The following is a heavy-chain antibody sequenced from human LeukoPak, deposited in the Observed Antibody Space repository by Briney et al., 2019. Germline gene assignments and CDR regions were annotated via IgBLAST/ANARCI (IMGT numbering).Heavy chain of an antibody. CDR2: IYYSGST. Sequence: SETLSLTCTVSGGSISSYYWSWIRQPPGKGLEWIGYIYYSGSTNYNPSLKSRVTISVDTSKNQFSLRLSSVTAVDTAVYFCAKLGVGATTVDNWGQGNLVTVSS. V-gene: IGHV4-59*12. J-gene: IGHJ4*02. CDR3: AKLGVGATTVDN. D-gene: IGHD1-26*01. CDR1: GGSISSYY.